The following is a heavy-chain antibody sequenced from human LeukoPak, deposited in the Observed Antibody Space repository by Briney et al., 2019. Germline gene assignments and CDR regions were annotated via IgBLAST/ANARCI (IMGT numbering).Heavy chain of an antibody. D-gene: IGHD4-11*01. Sequence: SQTLSLTCTVSGGSISSGGYYWSWIRQPPGKGLEWIGYIYHSGSTYYNPSLKSRVTISVDTSKKQFSLKLSSVTAADTAVYYCARRRADYSNLIDFDYWGQGTLVTVSS. CDR3: ARRRADYSNLIDFDY. J-gene: IGHJ4*02. V-gene: IGHV4-30-2*03. CDR1: GGSISSGGYY. CDR2: IYHSGST.